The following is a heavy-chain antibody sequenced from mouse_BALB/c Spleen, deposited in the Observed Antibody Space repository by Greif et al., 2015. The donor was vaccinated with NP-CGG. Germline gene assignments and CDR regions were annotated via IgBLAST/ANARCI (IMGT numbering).Heavy chain of an antibody. V-gene: IGHV1-5*01. Sequence: EVQLQQSGTVLARPGASVKMSCKASGYTFTSYWMHWVKQRPGQGLEWIGAIYPGNSDTSYNQKFKGKAKLTAVTSTSTAYMELSSLTNEDSAVYYCTRWEKFITTATGAMDYWGQGTSVTVSS. CDR2: IYPGNSDT. CDR1: GYTFTSYW. J-gene: IGHJ4*01. CDR3: TRWEKFITTATGAMDY. D-gene: IGHD1-2*01.